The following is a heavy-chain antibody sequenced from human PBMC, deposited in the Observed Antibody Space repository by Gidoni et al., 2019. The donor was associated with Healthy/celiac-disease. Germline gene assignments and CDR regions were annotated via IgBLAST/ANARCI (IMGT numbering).Heavy chain of an antibody. CDR2: IHDSGRT. CDR3: ARHRTVRGGGGFDY. Sequence: LLLQQSFPGLVTPSDTLSLTCPVSGGSLRSSTYSGGWTRQPPGKGLEWIGSIHDSGRTYYNPSHKSRVTISVDTSKNQFSLKLSSVTAADTAVYYCARHRTVRGGGGFDYWGQGTLVTVSS. V-gene: IGHV4-39*01. J-gene: IGHJ4*02. CDR1: GGSLRSSTYS. D-gene: IGHD4-4*01.